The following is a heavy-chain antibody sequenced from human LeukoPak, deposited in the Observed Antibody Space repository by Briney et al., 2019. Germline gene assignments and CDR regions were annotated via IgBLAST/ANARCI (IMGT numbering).Heavy chain of an antibody. CDR3: ARRVSSSWFFDY. CDR1: GGSFSAYY. D-gene: IGHD6-13*01. V-gene: IGHV4-59*08. Sequence: PSETLSLTCVVYGGSFSAYYWSWIRQPPGKGLEWIGYIYYSGSTNYNPSLKSRVTISVDTSKNQFSLKLSSVTAADTAVYYCARRVSSSWFFDYWGQGTLVTVSS. J-gene: IGHJ4*02. CDR2: IYYSGST.